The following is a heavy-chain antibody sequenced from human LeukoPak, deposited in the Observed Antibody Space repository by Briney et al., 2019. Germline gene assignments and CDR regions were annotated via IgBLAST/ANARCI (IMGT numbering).Heavy chain of an antibody. CDR2: IWYDGSNK. CDR1: GFTFSSYG. J-gene: IGHJ4*02. D-gene: IGHD2-21*02. V-gene: IGHV3-33*06. CDR3: AKDGLSGDWGYFDY. Sequence: QPGRSLRLSCAASGFTFSSYGMHWVRQAPGKGLEWVAVIWYDGSNKYYADSVKGRFTISRDNSKNTLYLQMNSLRAEDTAVYYFAKDGLSGDWGYFDYWGQGTLVTVSS.